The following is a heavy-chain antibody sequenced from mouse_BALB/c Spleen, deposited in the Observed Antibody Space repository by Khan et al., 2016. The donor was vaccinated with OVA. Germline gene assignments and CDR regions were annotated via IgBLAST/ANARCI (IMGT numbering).Heavy chain of an antibody. CDR1: GYSITSDYA. D-gene: IGHD1-1*01. CDR2: ISYSGNT. CDR3: ARVYGGDFDY. V-gene: IGHV3-2*02. J-gene: IGHJ2*02. Sequence: VQPKQSGPGLVKPSQSLSLTCTVTGYSITSDYAWNWIRQFPGNKLEWMGFISYSGNTKYNPSLKSRFSITRDTSKNQFFLQLNSVTTEDTATYYCARVYGGDFDYWGQGTSLTVSS.